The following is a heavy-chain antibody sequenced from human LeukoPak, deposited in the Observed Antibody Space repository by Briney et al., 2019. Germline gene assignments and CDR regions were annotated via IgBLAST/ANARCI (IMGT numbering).Heavy chain of an antibody. CDR1: GGSISSYY. J-gene: IGHJ2*01. CDR3: ARGYEAAAGTGGYFDL. V-gene: IGHV4-59*01. D-gene: IGHD6-13*01. CDR2: IYYSGST. Sequence: SETLSLTCTVSGGSISSYYWSWIRQPPGKGLEWMGYIYYSGSTNYNPSLKSRVTISVDTSKNQFSLKLSSVTAADTAVYYCARGYEAAAGTGGYFDLWGRGTLVTVSS.